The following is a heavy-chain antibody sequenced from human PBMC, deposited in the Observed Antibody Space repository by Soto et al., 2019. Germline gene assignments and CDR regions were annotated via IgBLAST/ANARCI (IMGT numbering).Heavy chain of an antibody. Sequence: PSETLSLTCTVSGGSISSSIYYGGWIRQPPGKGLEWIGSIFYSGSTYYNPSLKSRVTISVDTSKNQFSLKLYSVTAADTAMYYCARHVVTASSTIYYFDYWGQGILVNVSS. J-gene: IGHJ4*02. CDR2: IFYSGST. V-gene: IGHV4-39*01. CDR3: ARHVVTASSTIYYFDY. CDR1: GGSISSSIYY. D-gene: IGHD2-21*02.